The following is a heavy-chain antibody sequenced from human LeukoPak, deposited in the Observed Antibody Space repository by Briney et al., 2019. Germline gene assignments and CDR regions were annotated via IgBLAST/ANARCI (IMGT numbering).Heavy chain of an antibody. J-gene: IGHJ4*02. V-gene: IGHV3-48*04. CDR1: GFTFSSYG. D-gene: IGHD3-16*01. CDR2: ITSGSTTI. CDR3: ARDLGDGEYFFDF. Sequence: GGSLRLSCAASGFTFSSYGMHWVRQAPGKGLEWISSITSGSTTIYYGDSVRGRFTVSRDNAKNSLYLQMNSMMVADTAVYFCARDLGDGEYFFDFWGQGTLVSVSS.